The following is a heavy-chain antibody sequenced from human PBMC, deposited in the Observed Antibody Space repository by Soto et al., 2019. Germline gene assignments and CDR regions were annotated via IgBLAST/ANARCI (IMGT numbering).Heavy chain of an antibody. CDR2: IYYSGST. Sequence: SDTLSLTCTVSGGSVSSGSYYWSWIRQPPGKGLEWIGYIYYSGSTNYNPSLKSRVTISVDTSKNQFSLKLSSVTAADTAVYYCAGTDYDYIWGSYRYKNFDYWGQGTLVTVS. CDR1: GGSVSSGSYY. D-gene: IGHD3-16*02. CDR3: AGTDYDYIWGSYRYKNFDY. V-gene: IGHV4-61*01. J-gene: IGHJ4*02.